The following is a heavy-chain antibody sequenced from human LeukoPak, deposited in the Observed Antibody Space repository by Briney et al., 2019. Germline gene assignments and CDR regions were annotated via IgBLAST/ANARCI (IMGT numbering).Heavy chain of an antibody. D-gene: IGHD3-10*01. CDR3: ARETMVRGVIGQSYYYYGMDV. CDR1: GGSISSYY. Sequence: SETLSLTCTVSGGSISSYYWSWIRQPPGKGLEWIGYIYYSGSTNYNPSLKSRVTISVDTSKNQFSLKLSSVTAAATAVYYCARETMVRGVIGQSYYYYGMDVWGQGTTVTVSS. CDR2: IYYSGST. V-gene: IGHV4-59*01. J-gene: IGHJ6*02.